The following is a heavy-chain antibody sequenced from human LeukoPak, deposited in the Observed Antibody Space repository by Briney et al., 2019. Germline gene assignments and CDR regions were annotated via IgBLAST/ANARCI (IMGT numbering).Heavy chain of an antibody. D-gene: IGHD6-13*01. CDR3: AKRGIAAAASFDY. CDR2: ISYDGSNK. V-gene: IGHV3-30-3*02. CDR1: GFTFSSYA. J-gene: IGHJ4*02. Sequence: PGGSLRLSCAASGFTFSSYAMHWVRQAPGKGLEWVAVISYDGSNKYYADSVKGRFTISRDNSKNTLYLQMNSLRADDTAVYYCAKRGIAAAASFDYWGQGTLVTVSS.